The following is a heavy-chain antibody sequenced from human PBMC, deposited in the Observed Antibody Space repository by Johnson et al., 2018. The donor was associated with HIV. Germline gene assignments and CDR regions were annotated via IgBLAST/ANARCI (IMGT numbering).Heavy chain of an antibody. V-gene: IGHV3-30*02. D-gene: IGHD2-21*01. J-gene: IGHJ3*02. CDR2: IRYDGSNK. Sequence: QVQLVESGGGSVQPGGSLRLSCAASGFTFSSYGMHWVRQAPGKGLEWVAFIRYDGSNKYYADSVKGRFTISRDNSKNTLYLQMNSLRAEDTAVYYCAKDPPLCGGDCYAFDIWGQGTMVIVSS. CDR3: AKDPPLCGGDCYAFDI. CDR1: GFTFSSYG.